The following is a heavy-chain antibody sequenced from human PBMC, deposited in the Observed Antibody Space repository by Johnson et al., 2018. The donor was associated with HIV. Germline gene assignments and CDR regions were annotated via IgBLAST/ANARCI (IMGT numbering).Heavy chain of an antibody. D-gene: IGHD6-19*01. CDR1: GFTFSSYG. V-gene: IGHV3-30*02. Sequence: QVQLVESGGGVVQPGGSLRLSCAASGFTFSSYGMHWVRQAPGKGLEWVAFIRYDGTNKYYADSMKGRFTISRDNSKNTLYLQMSSLRPEDTAVYYCAKMGQWRERLYAFYVWGQGTMVTVSS. CDR3: AKMGQWRERLYAFYV. CDR2: IRYDGTNK. J-gene: IGHJ3*01.